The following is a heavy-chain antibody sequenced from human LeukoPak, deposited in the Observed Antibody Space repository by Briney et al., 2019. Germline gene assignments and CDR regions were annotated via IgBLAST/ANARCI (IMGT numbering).Heavy chain of an antibody. CDR2: INVANGNT. CDR1: GYTFTTYP. CDR3: AKAVAGTYWFDT. J-gene: IGHJ5*02. Sequence: GASVKVSCKASGYTFTTYPIHWVRQAPGQRLEWMGWINVANGNTKYSQELQGRITITRDTSASTAYMELSSLRSEDMAVYYCAKAVAGTYWFDTWGQGTLVIVSS. V-gene: IGHV1-3*03. D-gene: IGHD6-19*01.